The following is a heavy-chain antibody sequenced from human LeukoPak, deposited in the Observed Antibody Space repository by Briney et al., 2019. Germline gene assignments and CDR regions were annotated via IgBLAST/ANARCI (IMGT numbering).Heavy chain of an antibody. Sequence: PSETLSLTCTVSGGSISCGDYYWSWIRQPPGKGLKWIGYIFYSGNTYYNPSLKSRVTISVDTSKNQFSLKLSSVTAADTAVYYCARLNARSSGWYYYFDYWGQGTLVTVSS. CDR3: ARLNARSSGWYYYFDY. J-gene: IGHJ4*02. CDR1: GGSISCGDYY. D-gene: IGHD6-19*01. CDR2: IFYSGNT. V-gene: IGHV4-30-4*01.